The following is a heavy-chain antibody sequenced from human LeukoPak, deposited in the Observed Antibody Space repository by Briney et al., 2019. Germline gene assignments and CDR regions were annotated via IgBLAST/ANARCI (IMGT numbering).Heavy chain of an antibody. CDR1: GFTFSSYA. J-gene: IGHJ3*02. CDR3: ARDSMYAFDI. V-gene: IGHV3-23*01. Sequence: GGSLRLSCAASGFTFSSYAMSWVRQAPGKGLEWVSTISGSGAGTYYADSVKGRLTISRDNSKNTLYLQINNLRAEDTAVYYCARDSMYAFDIWGQGTMVTVSS. CDR2: ISGSGAGT. D-gene: IGHD3-22*01.